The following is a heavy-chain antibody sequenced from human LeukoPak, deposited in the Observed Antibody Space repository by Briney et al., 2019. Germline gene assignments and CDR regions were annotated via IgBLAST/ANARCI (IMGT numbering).Heavy chain of an antibody. CDR1: GFTFDDYA. CDR3: AKDSGGMDV. Sequence: GGSLRLSCAASGFTFDDYAMHWVRQAPGKGLEWVSLISWDGVSTYYADSVKGRFTISRDNSRNSLYLQMNSLRAEDTALYYCAKDSGGMDVWGKGTTVTVSS. D-gene: IGHD3-10*01. J-gene: IGHJ6*03. V-gene: IGHV3-43D*03. CDR2: ISWDGVST.